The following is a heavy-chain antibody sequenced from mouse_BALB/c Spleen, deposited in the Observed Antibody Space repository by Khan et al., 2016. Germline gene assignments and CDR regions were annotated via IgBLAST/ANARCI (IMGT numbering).Heavy chain of an antibody. V-gene: IGHV9-1*02. Sequence: QIQLVQSGPELKKPGETVKISCKASGYTLTNYGMNWVKQAPGKVLKWMGWINTYTGKPKYSDDFKGRFAFSLETSASTAYLQINSLKNEDMATYFCARHYYGGRGNYFDYWGQGTTLTVSS. J-gene: IGHJ2*01. D-gene: IGHD1-1*01. CDR1: GYTLTNYG. CDR3: ARHYYGGRGNYFDY. CDR2: INTYTGKP.